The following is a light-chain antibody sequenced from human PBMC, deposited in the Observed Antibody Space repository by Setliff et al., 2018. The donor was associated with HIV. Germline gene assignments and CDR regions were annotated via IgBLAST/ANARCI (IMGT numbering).Light chain of an antibody. CDR3: QSYDSSLSGYV. J-gene: IGLJ1*01. CDR2: SFT. V-gene: IGLV1-40*01. CDR1: SSNIGAGFD. Sequence: QSVLTQPPSVSGAPGQRVTISCTGNSSNIGAGFDVHWYQQFPGTAPKLLIYSFTNRPSGVPDRFSGSKSGTSASLAIAGLQAEDEADYYCQSYDSSLSGYVFGTGTKVTVL.